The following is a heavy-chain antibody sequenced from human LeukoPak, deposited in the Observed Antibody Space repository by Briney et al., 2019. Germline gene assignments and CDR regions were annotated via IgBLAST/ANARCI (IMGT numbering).Heavy chain of an antibody. CDR2: IYYSGST. D-gene: IGHD3-10*01. V-gene: IGHV4-39*07. CDR3: ARDSVTMVRGVDY. J-gene: IGHJ4*02. CDR1: GGSISSSSYY. Sequence: SQTLSLTCTVSGGSISSSSYYWGWIRQPPGKGLEWIGSIYYSGSTYYNPSLKSRVTISVDTSKNQFSLKLSSVTAADTAVYYCARDSVTMVRGVDYWGQGTLVTVSS.